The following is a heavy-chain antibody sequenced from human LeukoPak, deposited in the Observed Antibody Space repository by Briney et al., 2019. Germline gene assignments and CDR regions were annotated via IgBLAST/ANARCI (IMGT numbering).Heavy chain of an antibody. CDR1: GFTFSSYG. J-gene: IGHJ3*01. D-gene: IGHD3-22*01. CDR3: ARASTWVPGEDRSGYYYPYAFDL. Sequence: PGGSLRLSCAASGFTFSSYGMHWVRQAPGKGLEWVAVIWYDGSNKYYADSVKGRFTISRDNSKNTLYLQMNSLRAEDTAVYYCARASTWVPGEDRSGYYYPYAFDLWGQGTMVTVSS. CDR2: IWYDGSNK. V-gene: IGHV3-33*01.